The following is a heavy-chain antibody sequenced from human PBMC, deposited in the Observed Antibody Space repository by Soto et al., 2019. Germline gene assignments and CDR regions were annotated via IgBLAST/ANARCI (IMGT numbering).Heavy chain of an antibody. V-gene: IGHV3-23*01. Sequence: GGSLRLSCAASGFTFSSYAMSWVRQAPGKGLEWVSAISGSGGSTYYADSVKGRFTISRDNSKNTLYLQMNSLRAEDTAVYYCAYQRVVIDYYYGMDVWGQGTTVTVSS. CDR2: ISGSGGST. CDR3: AYQRVVIDYYYGMDV. D-gene: IGHD3-3*01. J-gene: IGHJ6*02. CDR1: GFTFSSYA.